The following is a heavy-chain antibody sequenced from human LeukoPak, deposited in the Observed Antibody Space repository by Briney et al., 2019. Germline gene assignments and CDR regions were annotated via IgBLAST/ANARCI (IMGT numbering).Heavy chain of an antibody. Sequence: QSGGSLRLSCAASGFTFSSNSMNWVRQAPGKGLEWVSYISSSSSTTYYADSVKGRFTISRDNAKNSLYLQVNSLRDEDTAVYYCARGASRGFDYWGQGTLVTVSS. CDR3: ARGASRGFDY. CDR1: GFTFSSNS. CDR2: ISSSSSTT. V-gene: IGHV3-48*02. D-gene: IGHD5-24*01. J-gene: IGHJ4*02.